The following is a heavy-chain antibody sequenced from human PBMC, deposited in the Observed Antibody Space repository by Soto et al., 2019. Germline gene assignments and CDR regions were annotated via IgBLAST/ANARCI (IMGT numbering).Heavy chain of an antibody. Sequence: PGGSLRLSCAASGFTFSTYAMSWVRQAPGKGLEWVSSISSSSSYIYYADSVKGRFTISRDNAKNSLYLQMNSLRAEDTAVYYCARAPYSSGPYYYDYWGQGTLVAVSS. V-gene: IGHV3-21*01. D-gene: IGHD6-19*01. J-gene: IGHJ4*02. CDR1: GFTFSTYA. CDR3: ARAPYSSGPYYYDY. CDR2: ISSSSSYI.